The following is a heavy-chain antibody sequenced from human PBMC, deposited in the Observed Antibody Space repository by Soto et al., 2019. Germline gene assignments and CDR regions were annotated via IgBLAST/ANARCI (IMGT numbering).Heavy chain of an antibody. D-gene: IGHD5-18*01. Sequence: GASGKVSCKASGGTFSSYAISWVRKAPGQGLEWMGGIIPIFGTANYAQKFQGRVTITADKSTSTAYMELSSLRSEDTAVYYCARSRGYSYGSIYGMDVWGQGTTVTVSS. CDR3: ARSRGYSYGSIYGMDV. CDR1: GGTFSSYA. J-gene: IGHJ6*02. CDR2: IIPIFGTA. V-gene: IGHV1-69*06.